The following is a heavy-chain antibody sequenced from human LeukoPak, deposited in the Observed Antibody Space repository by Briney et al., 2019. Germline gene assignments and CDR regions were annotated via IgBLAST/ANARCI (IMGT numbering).Heavy chain of an antibody. J-gene: IGHJ4*02. D-gene: IGHD3-10*01. CDR3: ARDRARMVRGPLYFDY. V-gene: IGHV1-2*02. Sequence: ASVKVSCKASGYTFTGYYMHWVRQAPGQGLEWMGWINPNSGGTNYAQKFQGRVTMTRDTSISTAYMELSRLRSDDTAVYYCARDRARMVRGPLYFDYWGQGTLVTVSS. CDR1: GYTFTGYY. CDR2: INPNSGGT.